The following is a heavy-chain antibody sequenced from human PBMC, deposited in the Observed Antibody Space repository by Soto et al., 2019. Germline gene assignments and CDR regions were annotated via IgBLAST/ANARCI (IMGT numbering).Heavy chain of an antibody. CDR3: ASDPTTVTDYNWFDP. D-gene: IGHD4-17*01. J-gene: IGHJ5*02. CDR1: GFTFSSYS. Sequence: SLRLSCAASGFTFSSYSMNWVRQAPGKGLEWVSSISSSSYIYYADSVKGRFTISRDNAKNSLYLQMNSLRAEDTAVYYCASDPTTVTDYNWFDPWGQGTLVTVSS. V-gene: IGHV3-21*01. CDR2: ISSSSYI.